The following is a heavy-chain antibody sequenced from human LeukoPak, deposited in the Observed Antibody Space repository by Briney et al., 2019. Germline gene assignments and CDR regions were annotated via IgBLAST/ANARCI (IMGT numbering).Heavy chain of an antibody. D-gene: IGHD5-24*01. CDR3: AREGREGYNYPALDF. J-gene: IGHJ4*02. V-gene: IGHV3-20*04. Sequence: PGGSLRLSCAASGFTFDNYGMSWVRQAPGKGLEWVSGINWNGGSTGYADSVKGRFTISRDNAKNSLYLQMSSLRAEDTAVYYCAREGREGYNYPALDFWGQGTLVTVSS. CDR2: INWNGGST. CDR1: GFTFDNYG.